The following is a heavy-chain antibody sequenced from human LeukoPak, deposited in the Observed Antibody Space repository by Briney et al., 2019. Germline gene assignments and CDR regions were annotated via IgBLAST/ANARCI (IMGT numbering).Heavy chain of an antibody. CDR2: INPNSGGT. CDR1: GYTFTGYY. V-gene: IGHV1-2*02. Sequence: ASVKVSCKASGYTFTGYYMHWVRQAPGQGLEWMGWINPNSGGTNYAQKFQGRVTMTRDTSISTAYMELSRLRSDDMAVYYCARDKDFWSGYGYYYYYMDVWGKGTTVTVSS. D-gene: IGHD3-3*01. J-gene: IGHJ6*03. CDR3: ARDKDFWSGYGYYYYYMDV.